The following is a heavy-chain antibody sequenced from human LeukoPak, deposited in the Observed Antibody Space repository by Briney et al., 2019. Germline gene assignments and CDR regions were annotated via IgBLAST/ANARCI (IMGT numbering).Heavy chain of an antibody. CDR1: GGSFSGYY. CDR2: INHSGST. CDR3: AREAGIDYYFDY. J-gene: IGHJ4*02. V-gene: IGHV4-34*01. Sequence: SGTLSLTCAVYGGSFSGYYWSWIRQPPGKGLEWIGEINHSGSTNYNPSLKSRVTISVDTSKNQFSLKLSSVTAADTAVYYCAREAGIDYYFDYWGQGTLVTVSS. D-gene: IGHD6-19*01.